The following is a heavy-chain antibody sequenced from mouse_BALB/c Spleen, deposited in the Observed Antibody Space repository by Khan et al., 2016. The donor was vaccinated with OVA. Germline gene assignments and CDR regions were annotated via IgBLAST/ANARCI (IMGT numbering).Heavy chain of an antibody. Sequence: VELVESGPGLVAPSQSLSITCTVSGSSSTSYGVSWARQTPGKGLEWLGVIWSDGNTNYHSSLKSRLTITKDNSKSQVLVKLNSLQTDDTATYYCAIIFYGYDWFAYWGQGSLVTVSA. CDR1: GSSSTSYG. CDR3: AIIFYGYDWFAY. CDR2: IWSDGNT. J-gene: IGHJ3*01. V-gene: IGHV2-3*01. D-gene: IGHD2-2*01.